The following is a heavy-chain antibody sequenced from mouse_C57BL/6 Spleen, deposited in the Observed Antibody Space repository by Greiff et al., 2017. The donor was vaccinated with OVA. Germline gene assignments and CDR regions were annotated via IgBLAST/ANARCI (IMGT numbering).Heavy chain of an antibody. V-gene: IGHV5-4*01. CDR1: GFTFSSYA. CDR3: ARDNDYGRLFDY. J-gene: IGHJ2*01. D-gene: IGHD1-1*01. Sequence: EVKVVESGGGLVKPGGSLKLSCAASGFTFSSYAMSWVRQTPEKRLEWVATISDGGSYTYYPDNVKGRFTISRDNAKNNLYLQMSHLKSEDTAMYYCARDNDYGRLFDYWGQGTTLTVSS. CDR2: ISDGGSYT.